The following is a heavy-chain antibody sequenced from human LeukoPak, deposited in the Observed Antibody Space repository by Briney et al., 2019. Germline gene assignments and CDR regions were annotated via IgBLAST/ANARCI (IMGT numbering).Heavy chain of an antibody. J-gene: IGHJ5*02. CDR2: ISAYNGNT. D-gene: IGHD2-2*01. Sequence: WASVKVSCKASGYTFTSYGISWVRQAPGQGLEWMGWISAYNGNTNYAQKLQGRVTMTTDTSTSTAYMELRSLRSDDTAVYYCARAREDIVVVPISLDPWGQGTLVTVSS. CDR1: GYTFTSYG. CDR3: ARAREDIVVVPISLDP. V-gene: IGHV1-18*01.